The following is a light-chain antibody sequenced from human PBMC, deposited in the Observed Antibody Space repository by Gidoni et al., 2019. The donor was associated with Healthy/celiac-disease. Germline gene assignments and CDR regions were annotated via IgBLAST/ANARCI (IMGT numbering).Light chain of an antibody. CDR1: QSVSSSY. Sequence: EIVLTQSPGTLSLSPGERATLSCRASQSVSSSYFAWYQQKPGQAPRLLSYCASSRATGIPDRFSGSGSGTDFTLTISRLEPEDFAVYYCQQYGSSPYTFGQGTKLEIK. CDR3: QQYGSSPYT. V-gene: IGKV3-20*01. J-gene: IGKJ2*01. CDR2: CAS.